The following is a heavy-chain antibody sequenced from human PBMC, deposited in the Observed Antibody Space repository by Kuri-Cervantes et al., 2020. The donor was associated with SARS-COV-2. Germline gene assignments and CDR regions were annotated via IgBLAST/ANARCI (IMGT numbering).Heavy chain of an antibody. Sequence: GESLKISCKGSGYSFTNYWIGWVRQMPGKGLEWMGIIYPGDSDTRYSPSFQGQVAISADRSISTAYLQWSSLMASDTAMYYCAGSTWGSYFDFWGQGTLVTVSS. D-gene: IGHD3-16*01. V-gene: IGHV5-51*01. J-gene: IGHJ4*02. CDR1: GYSFTNYW. CDR3: AGSTWGSYFDF. CDR2: IYPGDSDT.